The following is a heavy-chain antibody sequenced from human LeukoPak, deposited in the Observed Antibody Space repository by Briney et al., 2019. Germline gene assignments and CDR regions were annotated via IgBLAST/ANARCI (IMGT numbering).Heavy chain of an antibody. D-gene: IGHD4-17*01. V-gene: IGHV4-4*07. CDR3: AREYRQDYGDDEPFYYMDV. Sequence: SETLSLTCTVSGGSISSYYWSWIRQPAGKGLEWIGRIYTRGSTDYNPSLKSRVTMSVDTSKNQFSLKLSSVTAADTAVYYCAREYRQDYGDDEPFYYMDVWGKGTTVTVSS. CDR1: GGSISSYY. J-gene: IGHJ6*03. CDR2: IYTRGST.